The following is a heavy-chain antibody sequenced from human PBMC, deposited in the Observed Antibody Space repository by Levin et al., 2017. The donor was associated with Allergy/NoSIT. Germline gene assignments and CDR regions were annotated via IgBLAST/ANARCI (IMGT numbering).Heavy chain of an antibody. D-gene: IGHD3-10*01. CDR1: GVSISSGAYH. CDR2: DYYSAST. CDR3: VTYRVGGSGRGY. Sequence: SQTLSLTCIVSGVSISSGAYHWSWIRQHPGEGLEWIGCDYYSASTYYNPSLKSRVSISVDTSENQFSLKLTSVTSADTAIYYCVTYRVGGSGRGYWGQGTLVTVSS. J-gene: IGHJ4*02. V-gene: IGHV4-31*03.